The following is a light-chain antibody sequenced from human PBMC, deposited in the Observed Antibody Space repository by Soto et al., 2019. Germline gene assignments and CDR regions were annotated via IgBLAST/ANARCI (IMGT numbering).Light chain of an antibody. J-gene: IGLJ1*01. V-gene: IGLV2-23*01. CDR2: EGS. Sequence: QSALTQPASVSGSPGQSITISCTGTSSDVGSYNLVSWYQQHPGKAPKLMIYEGSKRPSGVSNRFSGSKSGNTASLTISGLQAEDEADYDCCSYAGSPTFYVFGSGTKLTVL. CDR3: CSYAGSPTFYV. CDR1: SSDVGSYNL.